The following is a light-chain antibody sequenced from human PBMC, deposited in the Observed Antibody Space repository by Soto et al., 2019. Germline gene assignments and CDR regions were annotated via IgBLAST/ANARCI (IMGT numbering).Light chain of an antibody. Sequence: DIRVNQSSSFLSASLGDRVTITCRASQSISSWLAWYQQKPGKAPKLLIYDASSLESGVPSRFSGSGSGTEFTLTISSLQPDDFATYYCQQYNSYSGTCGQGTKVDI. V-gene: IGKV1-5*01. CDR3: QQYNSYSGT. J-gene: IGKJ1*01. CDR2: DAS. CDR1: QSISSW.